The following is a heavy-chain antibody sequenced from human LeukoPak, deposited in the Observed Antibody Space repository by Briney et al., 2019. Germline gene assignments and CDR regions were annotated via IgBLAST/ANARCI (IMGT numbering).Heavy chain of an antibody. J-gene: IGHJ6*02. CDR3: ARGDRVLPAAIIPPGIAAAGIYGMHL. D-gene: IGHD6-13*01. Sequence: ASVKVSCKASGYTFTSYYLHWVRQAPGQGLEWMGRINPNSGGTTYAQKFQGRVTMTTDTPISTAYMDMSRLRSDDTAVYYCARGDRVLPAAIIPPGIAAAGIYGMHLWGQETTLTVS. CDR1: GYTFTSYY. CDR2: INPNSGGT. V-gene: IGHV1-2*06.